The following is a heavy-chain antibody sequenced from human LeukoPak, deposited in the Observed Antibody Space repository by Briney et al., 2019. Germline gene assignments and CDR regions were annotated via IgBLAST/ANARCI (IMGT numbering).Heavy chain of an antibody. CDR1: GYSISSGYY. V-gene: IGHV4-61*01. CDR2: IYYSGST. CDR3: ARVGLLAAY. D-gene: IGHD3-3*01. Sequence: PSETLSLTCTVSGYSISSGYYWGWIRQPPGKGLEWIGYIYYSGSTNYNPSLKSRVTISVDTSKNQFSLKLSSVTAADTAVYYCARVGLLAAYWGQGTLVTVSS. J-gene: IGHJ4*02.